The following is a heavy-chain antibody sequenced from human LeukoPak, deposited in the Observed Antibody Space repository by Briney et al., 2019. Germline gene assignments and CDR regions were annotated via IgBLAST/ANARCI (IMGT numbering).Heavy chain of an antibody. Sequence: SETLSLTCTVSGGSISSYYWSWIRQPPGKGLEWIGYIYYSGSTNYIPSLKSRVTISVDTSKNQFSLKLSSVTAADTAVYYCAREVYYGNFDYWGQGTLVTVSS. V-gene: IGHV4-59*01. D-gene: IGHD3-10*01. J-gene: IGHJ4*02. CDR2: IYYSGST. CDR3: AREVYYGNFDY. CDR1: GGSISSYY.